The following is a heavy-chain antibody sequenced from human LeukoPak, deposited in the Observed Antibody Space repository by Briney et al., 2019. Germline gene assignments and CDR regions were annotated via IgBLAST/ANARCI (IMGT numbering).Heavy chain of an antibody. CDR1: GDSVSNNIAA. CDR2: TYYRSKWYN. CDR3: AKDPAARPLRLITDDAFDI. D-gene: IGHD3-16*01. J-gene: IGHJ3*02. Sequence: SQTLSLTCAISGDSVSNNIAAWNWIRQSPSRGLEWLGRTYYRSKWYNDYAASVKSRITINPDTSKNQFSLQVNSVTPEDTAVYYCAKDPAARPLRLITDDAFDIWGQGTMVTVSS. V-gene: IGHV6-1*01.